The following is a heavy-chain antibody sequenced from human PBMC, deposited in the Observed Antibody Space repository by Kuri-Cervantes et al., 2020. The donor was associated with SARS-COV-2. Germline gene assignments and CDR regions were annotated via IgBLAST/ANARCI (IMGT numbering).Heavy chain of an antibody. D-gene: IGHD3-16*01. CDR3: TTERGIPGRLEDY. Sequence: GGSLRLSCTASGFTFGDYAMSWVRQAPGKGLEWVGFIRSKAYGGTTEYAASVKGRFTISRDDSKNTLYLQMNSLKTEDTAVYYCTTERGIPGRLEDYWGQGTLVTVSS. V-gene: IGHV3-49*04. CDR2: IRSKAYGGTT. CDR1: GFTFGDYA. J-gene: IGHJ4*02.